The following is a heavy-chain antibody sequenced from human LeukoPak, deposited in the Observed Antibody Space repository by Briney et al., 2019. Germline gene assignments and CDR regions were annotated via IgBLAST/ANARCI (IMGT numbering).Heavy chain of an antibody. CDR1: GGSISSGGYS. V-gene: IGHV4-31*03. J-gene: IGHJ6*02. CDR2: IYYSGST. CDR3: ARVSRAGVVPAADNYYYYYGMDV. D-gene: IGHD2-2*01. Sequence: PSQTLSLTCTVSGGSISSGGYSWSWIRQHPGKGLEWIGYIYYSGSTYYNPSLKSRVTISVDTSKNQFSLKLSSVTAADTAVYYCARVSRAGVVPAADNYYYYYGMDVWGQGTTVTVSS.